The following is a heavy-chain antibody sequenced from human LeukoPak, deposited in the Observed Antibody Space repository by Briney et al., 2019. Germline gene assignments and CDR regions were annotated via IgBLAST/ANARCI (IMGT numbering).Heavy chain of an antibody. D-gene: IGHD6-13*01. Sequence: SETLSLTCTVSGGSISSYYWSWIRQPPGKGLEWIGYIYYTGNTNSNPSLKSRVAISLDTSKNQFSPKLSSVTAADTAVYYCARKPSSSWPYYYYYGMDVWGQGTTVTVSS. V-gene: IGHV4-59*08. CDR1: GGSISSYY. CDR3: ARKPSSSWPYYYYYGMDV. J-gene: IGHJ6*02. CDR2: IYYTGNT.